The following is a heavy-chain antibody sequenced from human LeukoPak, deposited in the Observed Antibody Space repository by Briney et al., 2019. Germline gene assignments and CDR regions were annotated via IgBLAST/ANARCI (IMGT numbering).Heavy chain of an antibody. D-gene: IGHD3-22*01. CDR2: FSKSGTTT. J-gene: IGHJ4*02. Sequence: GGSLRLSCADSGYTFSIYAMSWVRQAPGKGLEWVSTFSKSGTTTYYPDSMKGRFTISSDNSKNTLYLQMNSLRAEDTAVYDCAKRDTSGSYYFDSWGQGTQVTVSS. V-gene: IGHV3-23*01. CDR1: GYTFSIYA. CDR3: AKRDTSGSYYFDS.